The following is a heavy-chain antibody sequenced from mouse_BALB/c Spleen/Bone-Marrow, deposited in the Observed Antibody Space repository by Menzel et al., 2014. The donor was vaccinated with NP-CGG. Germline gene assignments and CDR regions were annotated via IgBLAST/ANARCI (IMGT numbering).Heavy chain of an antibody. V-gene: IGHV1-7*01. CDR1: GYTFTSYW. CDR3: ARQITTVDYAMDY. D-gene: IGHD1-1*01. Sequence: QVQLQQPGAELAKPGASVKMSCKASGYTFTSYWMHWVKQRPGQGLEWIGCINPSTGYTVYNQKFKDKATLTADKSSSTAYMQLSSLTSEDSAVYYCARQITTVDYAMDYWGQGTSVTVSS. J-gene: IGHJ4*01. CDR2: INPSTGYT.